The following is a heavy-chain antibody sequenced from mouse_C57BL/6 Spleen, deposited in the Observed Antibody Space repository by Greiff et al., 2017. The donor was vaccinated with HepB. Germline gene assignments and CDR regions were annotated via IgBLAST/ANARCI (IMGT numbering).Heavy chain of an antibody. J-gene: IGHJ3*01. V-gene: IGHV1-69*01. D-gene: IGHD3-2*02. Sequence: QVQLQQPGAELVMPGASVKLSCKASGYTFTSSWMHWVKQRPGQGLEWIGEIDPSDSYTNYNQKFKGKSTLTVDKSSSTAYMQLSSLTSEDSAVYYCARMKTAQALAYWGQGTLVTVSA. CDR1: GYTFTSSW. CDR2: IDPSDSYT. CDR3: ARMKTAQALAY.